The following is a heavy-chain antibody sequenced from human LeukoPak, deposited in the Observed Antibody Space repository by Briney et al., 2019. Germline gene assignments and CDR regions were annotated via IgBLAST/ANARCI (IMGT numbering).Heavy chain of an antibody. V-gene: IGHV3-7*01. CDR2: IKQDGSVR. CDR3: ARMQRITIFGVVITPFDY. CDR1: GLTFSSYW. Sequence: PGRSLRLSCAAPGLTFSSYWMTWCGQGPGKALGWGADIKQDGSVRNDVDSVKGRFTIFRDNANNSPYTQMNRLRAEETAVYYCARMQRITIFGVVITPFDYWGQGTLVTVSS. D-gene: IGHD3-3*01. J-gene: IGHJ4*02.